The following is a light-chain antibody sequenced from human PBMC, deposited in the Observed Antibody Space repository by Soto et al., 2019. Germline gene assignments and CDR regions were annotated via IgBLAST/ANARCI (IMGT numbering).Light chain of an antibody. CDR1: SSDVGAYDH. CDR2: KFR. Sequence: QSALTQPASVSESPGQSITISCIGTSSDVGAYDHVSWYQQHPGKAPKVIISKFRNRPSGVSTRFSGTQSGNTAYLTISGLQTEEEAYYYCSSYTSSTTWVFGGGTKVTVL. CDR3: SSYTSSTTWV. V-gene: IGLV2-14*01. J-gene: IGLJ3*02.